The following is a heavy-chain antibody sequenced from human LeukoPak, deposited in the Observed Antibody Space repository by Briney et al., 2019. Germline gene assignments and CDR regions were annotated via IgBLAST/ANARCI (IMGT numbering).Heavy chain of an antibody. J-gene: IGHJ6*02. CDR1: GGSISSGGYY. Sequence: SETLSLTCTVSGGSISSGGYYWSWIRQHPGKGLEWIGYIYYSGSTYYNPSLKSRVTISVDTSKNQFSLKLSSVTAADTALYYCAREMGVVTAHGMDVWGQGTTVTVSS. V-gene: IGHV4-31*03. CDR2: IYYSGST. CDR3: AREMGVVTAHGMDV. D-gene: IGHD4-23*01.